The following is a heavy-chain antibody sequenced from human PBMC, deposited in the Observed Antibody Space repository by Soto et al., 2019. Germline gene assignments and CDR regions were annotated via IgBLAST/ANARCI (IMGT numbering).Heavy chain of an antibody. J-gene: IGHJ6*02. CDR1: GFTFSSYE. CDR2: ISSSGSTI. Sequence: GGSLRLSCAASGFTFSSYEMNWVRQAPGKGLEWVSYISSSGSTIYYADSVKGRFTISRDNAKNSLYLQMNSLRAEDTAVYYCARETPTGYSYGLYYYYYGMDVWGQGTTVTVSS. D-gene: IGHD5-18*01. V-gene: IGHV3-48*03. CDR3: ARETPTGYSYGLYYYYYGMDV.